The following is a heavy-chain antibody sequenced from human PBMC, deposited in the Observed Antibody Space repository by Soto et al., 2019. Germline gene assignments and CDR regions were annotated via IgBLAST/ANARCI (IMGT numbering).Heavy chain of an antibody. Sequence: QVQLVQSGAEVKKPGASVKVSCKASGYTFTSYGISWVRQAPGQGVEWMGWISAYNGNTNYAQKLQGRVTMTTDTARGPGYKELRSLRSDRPAVCYCSRGSNDIDHRGQGTLVTGSS. CDR2: ISAYNGNT. D-gene: IGHD1-1*01. V-gene: IGHV1-18*01. CDR1: GYTFTSYG. CDR3: SRGSNDIDH. J-gene: IGHJ4*02.